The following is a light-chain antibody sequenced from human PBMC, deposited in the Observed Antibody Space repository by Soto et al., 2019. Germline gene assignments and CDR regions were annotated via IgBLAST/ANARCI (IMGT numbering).Light chain of an antibody. V-gene: IGLV1-44*01. J-gene: IGLJ2*01. CDR3: SAWDDSRNGHLL. Sequence: QSVLIQPPSASGAPGQTVTIPCSGGTSNIGSHSVNWYKQLPGTAPKVVILSNDERPSGVPDRISGSKSGASASLAISGLQVEDEAVYYCSAWDDSRNGHLLFGGGTQLTVL. CDR2: SND. CDR1: TSNIGSHS.